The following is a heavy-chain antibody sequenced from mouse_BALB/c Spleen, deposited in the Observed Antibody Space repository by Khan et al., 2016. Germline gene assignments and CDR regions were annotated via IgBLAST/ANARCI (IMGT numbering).Heavy chain of an antibody. J-gene: IGHJ4*01. CDR3: ARAWYSMDY. CDR1: GYTFSNYW. CDR2: ILPGNANS. Sequence: QVRLQQSGAELMKPGAPVKISCKATGYTFSNYWSEWVKQRPGHGLEWIGAILPGNANSNYNENLKGKATLTADTSSNTAYMQLSSRTSEDSDVYYWARAWYSMDYWGQGTSVTVSS. V-gene: IGHV1-9*01.